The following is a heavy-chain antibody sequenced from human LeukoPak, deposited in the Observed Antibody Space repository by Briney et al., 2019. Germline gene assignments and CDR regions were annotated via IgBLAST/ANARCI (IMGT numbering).Heavy chain of an antibody. Sequence: PSEPLSLTCTVSGGSISSYYWSWIRQPPGKGLEWIGYIYYSGSTNYNPSLKSRVTISVDTSKNQFSLKLSSVTAADTAVYYCARSPVLRFLEWPYFDYWGQGTLVTVSS. D-gene: IGHD3-3*01. CDR1: GGSISSYY. J-gene: IGHJ4*02. CDR3: ARSPVLRFLEWPYFDY. V-gene: IGHV4-59*01. CDR2: IYYSGST.